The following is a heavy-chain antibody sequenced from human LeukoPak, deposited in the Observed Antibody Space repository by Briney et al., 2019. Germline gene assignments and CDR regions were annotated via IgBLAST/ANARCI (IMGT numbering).Heavy chain of an antibody. V-gene: IGHV1-2*02. CDR1: GYTFTGYY. J-gene: IGHJ4*02. CDR2: INPNSGGT. D-gene: IGHD4-23*01. CDR3: ARALDDYGGSERG. Sequence: ASVKVSCKASGYTFTGYYMHWVRQAPGQGLEWMGWINPNSGGTNYAQKFQGRVTMTRDTSISTAYMELSRLRSDDTAVYYCARALDDYGGSERGWGQGTLVTVSS.